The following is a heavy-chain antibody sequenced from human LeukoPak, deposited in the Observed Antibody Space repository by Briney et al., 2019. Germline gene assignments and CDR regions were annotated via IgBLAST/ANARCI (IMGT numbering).Heavy chain of an antibody. CDR3: ARQAGREVVANTWFDP. D-gene: IGHD3-10*01. CDR2: IYPGDSDA. V-gene: IGHV5-51*01. J-gene: IGHJ5*02. CDR1: GYNFSSHW. Sequence: PGESLKISCTGSGYNFSSHWIVWVRQMPGKGLGWVGIIYPGDSDARYSPSLQGQVTISADKSINTAYLQWRSLKASDTAIYFCARQAGREVVANTWFDPWGQGTLVTVSP.